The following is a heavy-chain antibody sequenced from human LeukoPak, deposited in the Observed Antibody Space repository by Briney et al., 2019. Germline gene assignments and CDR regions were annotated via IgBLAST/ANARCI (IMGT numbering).Heavy chain of an antibody. CDR3: GRDGGEADMDV. CDR1: GYTFTGYY. J-gene: IGHJ6*02. D-gene: IGHD3-3*01. CDR2: INPITGGT. Sequence: ASVKVSCKASGYTFTGYYMHWVRQAPGQGLEWMGWINPITGGTNYAQKFQGRVTMTRDTSISTAYMELSSLRSDDTAVYYCGRDGGEADMDVWGQGTTVTVSS. V-gene: IGHV1-2*02.